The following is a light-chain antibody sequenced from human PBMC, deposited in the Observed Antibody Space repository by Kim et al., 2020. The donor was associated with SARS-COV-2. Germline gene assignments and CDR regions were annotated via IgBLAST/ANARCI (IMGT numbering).Light chain of an antibody. CDR1: QSVISNC. J-gene: IGKJ2*01. CDR3: QQYGTSPPYT. CDR2: GAS. Sequence: SAGERDTPSCRSSQSVISNCLACDQQKPGQAPRLLIYGASSRATGIPDRFSGGASGTDFTLTISRLESEDFGVYYCQQYGTSPPYTFGQGTKLEI. V-gene: IGKV3-20*01.